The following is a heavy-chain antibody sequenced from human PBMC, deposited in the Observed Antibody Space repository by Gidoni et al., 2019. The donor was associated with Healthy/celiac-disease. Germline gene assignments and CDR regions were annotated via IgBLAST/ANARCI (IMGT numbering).Heavy chain of an antibody. CDR1: GFIFSSHG. CDR2: ISYDGSNK. CDR3: AKASSRLRYFDWPDYYYMDV. Sequence: QVQLVESGGGVVQPGRSLRLSCAASGFIFSSHGMHWVRQAPGKGLEWVAVISYDGSNKYYADSVKGRFTISRDNSKNTLYLQMNSLRAEDTAVYYCAKASSRLRYFDWPDYYYMDVWGKGTTVTVSS. D-gene: IGHD3-9*01. V-gene: IGHV3-30*18. J-gene: IGHJ6*03.